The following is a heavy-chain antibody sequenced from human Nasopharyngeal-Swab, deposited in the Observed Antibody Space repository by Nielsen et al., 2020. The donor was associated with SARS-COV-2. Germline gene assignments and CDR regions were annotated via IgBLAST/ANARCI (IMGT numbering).Heavy chain of an antibody. V-gene: IGHV3-7*01. CDR3: ARDPMITFGGVIVADYYYYGMDA. CDR2: IKQDGSEK. D-gene: IGHD3-16*02. J-gene: IGHJ6*02. CDR1: GFTFSSYW. Sequence: GESLKISCAASGFTFSSYWMSWVRQAPGKGLEWVANIKQDGSEKYYVDSVKGRFTISRDNAKNSLYLQMNSLRAEDTAVYYCARDPMITFGGVIVADYYYYGMDAWGQGTTVTVSS.